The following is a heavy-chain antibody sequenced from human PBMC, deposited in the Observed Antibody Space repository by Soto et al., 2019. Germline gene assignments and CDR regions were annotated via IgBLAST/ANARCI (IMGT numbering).Heavy chain of an antibody. V-gene: IGHV3-23*01. CDR1: GFTFSSYA. Sequence: EVQLSESGGGLVQSGGSLRLSCAASGFTFSSYAMAWVRQAPGEGLQWVSTIRADGSATHYADSVKGRFTISRDNSKSTLYLQMNTLRAEETALYYCARDVGGSNAMFDYWGQGTVVTVSS. CDR2: IRADGSAT. D-gene: IGHD5-12*01. CDR3: ARDVGGSNAMFDY. J-gene: IGHJ4*02.